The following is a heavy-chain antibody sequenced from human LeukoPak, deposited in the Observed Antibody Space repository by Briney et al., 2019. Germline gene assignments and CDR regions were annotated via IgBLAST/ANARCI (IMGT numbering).Heavy chain of an antibody. Sequence: GGSLRLSCAASGFTFTSHTMSWVRLVPEKGLEWVSSVDSGMTTFYADSVKGRFTISRDNPKNILYLQMNSLRAEDTGIYYCAKYRDGAWTKPNDFWGQGTLVTVFS. J-gene: IGHJ4*02. CDR3: AKYRDGAWTKPNDF. CDR2: VDSGMTT. D-gene: IGHD3-16*02. CDR1: GFTFTSHT. V-gene: IGHV3-23*01.